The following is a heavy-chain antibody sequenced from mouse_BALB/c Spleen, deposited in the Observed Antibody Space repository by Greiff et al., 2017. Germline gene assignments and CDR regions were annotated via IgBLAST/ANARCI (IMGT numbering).Heavy chain of an antibody. J-gene: IGHJ2*01. CDR1: GFTFSSFG. CDR2: ISSGSSTI. D-gene: IGHD1-1*01. CDR3: ARSPRSYFDY. Sequence: EVMLVESGGGLVQPGGSRKLSCAASGFTFSSFGMHWVRQAPEKGLEWVAYISSGSSTIYYADTVKGRFTISRDNPKNTLFLQMTSLRSEDTAMYYCARSPRSYFDYWGQGTTLTVSS. V-gene: IGHV5-17*02.